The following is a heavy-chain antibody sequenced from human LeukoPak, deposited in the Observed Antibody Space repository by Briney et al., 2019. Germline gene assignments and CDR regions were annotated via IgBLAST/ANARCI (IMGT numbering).Heavy chain of an antibody. Sequence: PGGSLRLSCAASGFTSSSYGMNWARQAPGKGLEWVSYISSSGSTIYYADSVKGRFTISRDNAKNSLYLQMNSLRAEDTAVYYCARVGYDILTGYRPFDYWGQGTLVTVSS. D-gene: IGHD3-9*01. CDR1: GFTSSSYG. CDR3: ARVGYDILTGYRPFDY. CDR2: ISSSGSTI. V-gene: IGHV3-48*04. J-gene: IGHJ4*02.